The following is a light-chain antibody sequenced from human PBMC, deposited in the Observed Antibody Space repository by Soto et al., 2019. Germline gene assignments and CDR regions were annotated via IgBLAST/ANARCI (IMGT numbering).Light chain of an antibody. CDR2: TAS. Sequence: SQRTQSPSTRSASVGDRVTFTCRAIQTISTWLAWYQQKPGEAPNLLIYTASTLEVGVLSRFSGSGSGTDFTLTLNTLQPAELATYYCQQDNSYPWTFGQGTKV. V-gene: IGKV1-5*03. CDR3: QQDNSYPWT. CDR1: QTISTW. J-gene: IGKJ1*01.